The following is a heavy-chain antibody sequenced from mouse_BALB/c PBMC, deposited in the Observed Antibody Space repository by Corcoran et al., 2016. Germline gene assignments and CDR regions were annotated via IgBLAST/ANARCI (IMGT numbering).Heavy chain of an antibody. CDR2: IYPGSGST. CDR3: ATYWYFDV. V-gene: IGHV1-81*01. CDR1: GYTFTAYV. Sequence: QVQLQQSGPELVKPGASVKMSCKASGYTFTAYVISWVKQRTGQGLEWIGEIYPGSGSTYYNEKFKGKATLTADKSSNTAYMQLSSLTSEDSAVYFCATYWYFDVWGAGTTVTVSS. J-gene: IGHJ1*01.